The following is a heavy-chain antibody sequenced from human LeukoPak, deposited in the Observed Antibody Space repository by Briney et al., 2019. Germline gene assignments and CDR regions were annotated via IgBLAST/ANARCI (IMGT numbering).Heavy chain of an antibody. CDR3: ARVHPYGSGTVDY. V-gene: IGHV4-34*01. J-gene: IGHJ4*02. CDR1: GGSFSGYY. D-gene: IGHD3-10*01. CDR2: INHSGST. Sequence: SETLSLTCAVYGGSFSGYYWSWIRQPPGKGLEWIGEINHSGSTNYNPSLKSRVTISVDTSENQFSLKLSSVTAADTAVYYCARVHPYGSGTVDYWGQGTLVTVSS.